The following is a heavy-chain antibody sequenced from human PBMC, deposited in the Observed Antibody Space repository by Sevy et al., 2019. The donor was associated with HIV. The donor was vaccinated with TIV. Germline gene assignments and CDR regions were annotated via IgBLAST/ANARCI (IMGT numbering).Heavy chain of an antibody. CDR2: ISSSGDTI. V-gene: IGHV3-11*01. Sequence: GGSLRFSCAASGFTFTDYYMSWIRQAPGKGLEWLSYISSSGDTIQYADSVKGRFTISRDNAKNSLSLQMNSLRAEDTAVYYCARESRTRFTDCWGQGTLVTVSS. D-gene: IGHD2-2*01. CDR3: ARESRTRFTDC. CDR1: GFTFTDYY. J-gene: IGHJ4*02.